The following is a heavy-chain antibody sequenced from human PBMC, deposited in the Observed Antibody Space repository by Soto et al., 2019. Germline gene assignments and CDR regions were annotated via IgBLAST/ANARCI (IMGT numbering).Heavy chain of an antibody. CDR1: GFTVSSNY. CDR3: ARGGHYGDKYFDY. D-gene: IGHD4-17*01. CDR2: IYSGGST. J-gene: IGHJ4*02. Sequence: GGSLRPSCPASGFTVSSNYMSWDRQAPGKGLEWVSVIYSGGSTYYADSVKGRFTISRDNSKNTLYLQMNSLRAEDTAVYYCARGGHYGDKYFDYWGQGTLVTVSS. V-gene: IGHV3-53*01.